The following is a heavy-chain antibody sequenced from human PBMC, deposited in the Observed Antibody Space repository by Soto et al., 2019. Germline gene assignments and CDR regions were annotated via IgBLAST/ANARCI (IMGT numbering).Heavy chain of an antibody. CDR3: ARGLNSSYDSGNRSYYFDY. CDR2: INPNSGGT. CDR1: GYTFTGYY. V-gene: IGHV1-2*04. Sequence: QVQLVQSGAEVKKPGASVKVSCTASGYTFTGYYMHWVRQAPGQGLEWMGWINPNSGGTNYAQKFQGWVTMTRDTSISTAYMELSRLRSDDTAVYYCARGLNSSYDSGNRSYYFDYWGQGTLVTVSS. D-gene: IGHD5-12*01. J-gene: IGHJ4*02.